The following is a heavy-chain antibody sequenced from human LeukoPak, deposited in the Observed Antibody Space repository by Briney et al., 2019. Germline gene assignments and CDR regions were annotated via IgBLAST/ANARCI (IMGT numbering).Heavy chain of an antibody. D-gene: IGHD4/OR15-4a*01. CDR3: ARAQQGARDAFDI. J-gene: IGHJ3*02. V-gene: IGHV4-31*03. CDR1: GGSISSGDYY. Sequence: PSETLSLTCTVSGGSISSGDYYWSWIRQHPGKGLEWIGYISYSGSTYYNPSLKSRVTISVDTSDNQFSLNLSSVTAADTAVYYCARAQQGARDAFDIWGQGTMVTVSS. CDR2: ISYSGST.